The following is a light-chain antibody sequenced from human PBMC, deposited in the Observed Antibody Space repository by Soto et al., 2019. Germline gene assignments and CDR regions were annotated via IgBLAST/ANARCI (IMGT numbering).Light chain of an antibody. CDR2: GAY. CDR3: KQYGMSPLT. V-gene: IGKV3-20*01. CDR1: QSVSNRY. J-gene: IGKJ1*01. Sequence: EFVLTPYPWSWSLFQAERAMLYCRASQSVSNRYLAWYQQKPGQAHRLLIYGAYSRATGIQDRFSGSGSGTDFTLTIRRLEPEDFAVYYCKQYGMSPLTFGQGTKVDIK.